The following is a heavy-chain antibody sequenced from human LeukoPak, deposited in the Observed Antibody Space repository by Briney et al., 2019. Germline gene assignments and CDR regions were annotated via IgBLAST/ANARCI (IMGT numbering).Heavy chain of an antibody. D-gene: IGHD6-6*01. J-gene: IGHJ4*02. CDR2: INHSGST. CDR3: ARGVSSHFDY. Sequence: SETLSLTCAVYGGSFRGYYWSWIRQPPGKGLEWIGEINHSGSTNYNPSLKSRVTISVDTSKNQFSLKLSSVTAADTAVYYCARGVSSHFDYWGQGTLVTVSS. V-gene: IGHV4-34*01. CDR1: GGSFRGYY.